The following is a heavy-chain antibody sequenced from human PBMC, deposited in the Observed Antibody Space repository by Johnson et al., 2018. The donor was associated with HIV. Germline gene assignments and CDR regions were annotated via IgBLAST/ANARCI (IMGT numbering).Heavy chain of an antibody. CDR3: ARGPGGFGAFDI. V-gene: IGHV3-74*01. CDR2: TNNDGSTT. J-gene: IGHJ3*02. D-gene: IGHD2-8*02. Sequence: VQLVESGGGLVQPGGSLRLSCAASGLSFSRSWMHWVRQAPGKGLVWVSRTNNDGSTTTYADSVKGRFTVSRDNSKNTLYLQMNSLRAEDTAVYYCARGPGGFGAFDIWGRGTRVTVSS. CDR1: GLSFSRSW.